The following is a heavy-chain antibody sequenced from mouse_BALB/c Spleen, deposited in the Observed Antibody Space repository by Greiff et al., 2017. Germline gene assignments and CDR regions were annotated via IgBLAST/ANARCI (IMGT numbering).Heavy chain of an antibody. CDR1: GYSITSDYA. Sequence: VQLKQSGPGLVKPSQSLSLTCTVTGYSITSDYAWNWIRQFPGNKLEWMGYISYSGSTSYNPSLKSRISITRDTSKNQFFLQLNSVTTEDTATYYCAKTGTGGAWFAYWGQGTLVTVSA. CDR2: ISYSGST. CDR3: AKTGTGGAWFAY. D-gene: IGHD4-1*01. V-gene: IGHV3-2*02. J-gene: IGHJ3*01.